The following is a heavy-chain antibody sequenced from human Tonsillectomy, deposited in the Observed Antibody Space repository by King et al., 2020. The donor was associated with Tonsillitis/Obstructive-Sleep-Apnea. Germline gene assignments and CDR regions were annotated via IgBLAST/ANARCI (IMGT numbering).Heavy chain of an antibody. CDR3: ARWLVRSYWYFDL. Sequence: QLQESGPGLVKPSETLSLTCTVSGGSISSYYWSWIRQPPGKGLEWIGYIYYSGSTNYSPSLKSRVTISVDTSKNQFSLKLSSVTAADTAVYYCARWLVRSYWYFDLWGRGTLVTVSS. D-gene: IGHD6-6*01. CDR2: IYYSGST. J-gene: IGHJ2*01. CDR1: GGSISSYY. V-gene: IGHV4-59*08.